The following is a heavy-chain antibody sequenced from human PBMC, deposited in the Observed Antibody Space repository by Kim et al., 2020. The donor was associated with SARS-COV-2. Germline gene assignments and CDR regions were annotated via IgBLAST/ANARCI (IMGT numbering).Heavy chain of an antibody. Sequence: SETLSLTCTVSGGSISTYYWSWIRQPPGKGLEWIGYIYNSGSTNYNPSLKSRVTISVDTSKNQFSLKLSSVTAADTAVYYCARDARYGGWVGPWGQGTLVTVSS. CDR2: IYNSGST. CDR1: GGSISTYY. J-gene: IGHJ5*02. D-gene: IGHD5-18*01. V-gene: IGHV4-59*01. CDR3: ARDARYGGWVGP.